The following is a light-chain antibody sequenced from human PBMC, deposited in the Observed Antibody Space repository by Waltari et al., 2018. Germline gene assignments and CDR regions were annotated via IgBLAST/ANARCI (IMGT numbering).Light chain of an antibody. Sequence: EIVLTQSPGTLSLSQGERATLPFRASQSVSSSYLAWYQQKPGQAPRLLSYGASDRATGIPDRLSGSGSGTDFTLTISRLEPEDFEVYYCQQYGSSPRTFGQGTKVEIK. CDR1: QSVSSSY. J-gene: IGKJ1*01. V-gene: IGKV3-20*01. CDR3: QQYGSSPRT. CDR2: GAS.